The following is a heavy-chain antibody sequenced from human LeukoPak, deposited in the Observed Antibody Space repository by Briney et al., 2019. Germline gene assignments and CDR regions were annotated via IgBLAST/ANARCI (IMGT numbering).Heavy chain of an antibody. D-gene: IGHD4-17*01. CDR2: IYYSGST. V-gene: IGHV4-39*01. CDR1: GGSISSSSYY. Sequence: SETLSLTCTVSGGSISSSSYYWGWIRQPPGKGLEWIGSIYYSGSTYYNPSLKSRVTISVDTSKNQFSLKLSSVTAADTAVHYCARWGHYGFGYYFDYWGQGTLVTVSS. J-gene: IGHJ4*02. CDR3: ARWGHYGFGYYFDY.